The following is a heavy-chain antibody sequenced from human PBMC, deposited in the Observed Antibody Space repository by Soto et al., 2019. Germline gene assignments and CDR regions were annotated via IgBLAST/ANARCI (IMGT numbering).Heavy chain of an antibody. CDR3: VHRTVSNGECFDP. V-gene: IGHV2-5*02. D-gene: IGHD3-3*01. CDR2: IYWDDDV. J-gene: IGHJ5*02. Sequence: SGPTLVNPTQTLTLNCAFSGFSLSTTGEGVGWFRQPPGKAPEWLALIYWDDDVRYSPSLRNRLTITKDTCENQVVLTMTNIEPPDPATYYCVHRTVSNGECFDPWRKRILVSASS. CDR1: GFSLSTTGEG.